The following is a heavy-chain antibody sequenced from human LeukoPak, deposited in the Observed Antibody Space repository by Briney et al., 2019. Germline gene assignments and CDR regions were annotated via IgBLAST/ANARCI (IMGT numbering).Heavy chain of an antibody. D-gene: IGHD3-3*01. CDR2: INPNSGGT. CDR1: GYTFTGYY. V-gene: IGHV1-2*06. CDR3: AREPTYYDFWSGYYDAFDI. Sequence: ASVKVSCKASGYTFTGYYMHWVRQAPGQGLEWMGRINPNSGGTNYAQKFQGRAAMTRDTSISTAYMELSRLRSDDTAVYYCAREPTYYDFWSGYYDAFDIWGQGTMVTVSS. J-gene: IGHJ3*02.